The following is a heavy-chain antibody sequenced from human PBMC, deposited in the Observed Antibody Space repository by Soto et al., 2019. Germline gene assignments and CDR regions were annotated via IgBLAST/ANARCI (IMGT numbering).Heavy chain of an antibody. D-gene: IGHD1-26*01. Sequence: SETLSLTCTVSGGSISSYYWSWIRQPPGKGLEWIGYIYYSGSTNYNPSLKSRVTISVDTSKNQFSLKLSSVTAADTAVYYCARHGNHRALHAYWARGALDPLSA. V-gene: IGHV4-59*01. CDR1: GGSISSYY. CDR2: IYYSGST. J-gene: IGHJ4*02. CDR3: ARHGNHRALHAY.